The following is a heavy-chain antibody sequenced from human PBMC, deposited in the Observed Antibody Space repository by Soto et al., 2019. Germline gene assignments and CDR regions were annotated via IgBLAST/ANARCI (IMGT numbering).Heavy chain of an antibody. Sequence: ASVKVSCKASGYTFTGYYMHWVRQAPGQGLEWMGWINPNSGGTNYAQKFQGWVTMTRDTSISTAYMELSRLRSDDTAVYYCARDRSSITIFGVVDYYMDVWGKGTTVTVS. V-gene: IGHV1-2*04. J-gene: IGHJ6*03. CDR3: ARDRSSITIFGVVDYYMDV. CDR1: GYTFTGYY. CDR2: INPNSGGT. D-gene: IGHD3-3*01.